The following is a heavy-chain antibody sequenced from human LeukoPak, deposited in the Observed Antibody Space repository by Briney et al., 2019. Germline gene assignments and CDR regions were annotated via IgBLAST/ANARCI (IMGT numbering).Heavy chain of an antibody. CDR3: ARDAATVTTIGTYYMDV. CDR1: GFTFSDYY. CDR2: ISSSGNII. D-gene: IGHD4-17*01. Sequence: PGGSLRLSCAASGFTFSDYYMNWIRQAPGKGLEWVSYISSSGNIIDYADSVKGRFTISRDNAKNSLYLQMNSLRAEDTAVYYCARDAATVTTIGTYYMDVWGKGTTVTVSS. J-gene: IGHJ6*03. V-gene: IGHV3-11*04.